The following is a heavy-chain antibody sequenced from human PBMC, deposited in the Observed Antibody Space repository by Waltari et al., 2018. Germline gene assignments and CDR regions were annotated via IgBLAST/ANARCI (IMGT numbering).Heavy chain of an antibody. J-gene: IGHJ4*02. CDR2: ISGDNSYT. CDR1: GFIFSDYG. Sequence: VQLVESGGGVVQPGGSLRLSCVASGFIFSDYGMHWVLQAPGKGLEWVSSISGDNSYTYYSGSVKGRFTISRDNAKNSLFLQMNGLRDEDTAIYYCAKEGLGGDRQFDYWGQGTLVSVSS. D-gene: IGHD2-21*02. CDR3: AKEGLGGDRQFDY. V-gene: IGHV3-21*06.